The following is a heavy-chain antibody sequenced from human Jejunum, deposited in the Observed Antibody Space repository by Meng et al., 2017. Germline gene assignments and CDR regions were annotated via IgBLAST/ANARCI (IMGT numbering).Heavy chain of an antibody. V-gene: IGHV3-7*01. CDR2: INQDGSEK. CDR1: GFIFSSYW. Sequence: GESLKTSCVASGFIFSSYWMSLVRQSPGKGLELVANINQDGSEKSYVDSVKGRFTISRDNAKNAFYLQMNTLRAEDTALYYCARDPGYGSFDVWGQGTMVTVSS. CDR3: ARDPGYGSFDV. D-gene: IGHD2-15*01. J-gene: IGHJ3*01.